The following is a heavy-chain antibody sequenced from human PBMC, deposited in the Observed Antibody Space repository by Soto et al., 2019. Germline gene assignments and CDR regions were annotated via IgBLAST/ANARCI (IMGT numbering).Heavy chain of an antibody. CDR1: GYTFTSYG. Sequence: SVKVSGKASGYTFTSYGISWVRQAPGQGLEWMGRIIPILGIANYAQKFQGRVTITADKSTSTAHMELSSLRSEDTAVYYCARAVTSLSNFDYWGQGTLVTVS. D-gene: IGHD4-4*01. V-gene: IGHV1-69*04. J-gene: IGHJ4*02. CDR2: IIPILGIA. CDR3: ARAVTSLSNFDY.